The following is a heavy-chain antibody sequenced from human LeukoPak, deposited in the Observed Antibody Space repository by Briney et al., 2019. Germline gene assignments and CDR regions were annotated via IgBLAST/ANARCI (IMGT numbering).Heavy chain of an antibody. CDR1: GGSISSYY. J-gene: IGHJ4*02. CDR3: ARWNFYQEAGGCIDY. Sequence: PSETLSLTCTVSGGSISSYYWSWIRQPPGKGLEWIGYIYYSGSTNYNPSLKSRVTISVDTSKNQFSLKLSSVTAADTAVYHCARWNFYQEAGGCIDYWGQGALVTVSS. D-gene: IGHD1-7*01. V-gene: IGHV4-59*01. CDR2: IYYSGST.